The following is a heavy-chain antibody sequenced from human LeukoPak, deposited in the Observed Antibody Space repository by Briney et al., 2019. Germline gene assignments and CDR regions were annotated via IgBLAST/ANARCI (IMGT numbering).Heavy chain of an antibody. CDR3: ARPNSSGYYTHFDY. CDR1: GGSIRSSPYY. J-gene: IGHJ4*02. V-gene: IGHV4-39*07. D-gene: IGHD3-22*01. Sequence: SETLSLTCTVSGGSIRSSPYYWGWIRQPPGKGLEWIGEINHSGSTNYNPSLKSRVTISVDTSKNQFSLKLSSVTAADTAVYYCARPNSSGYYTHFDYWGQGTLVTVSS. CDR2: INHSGST.